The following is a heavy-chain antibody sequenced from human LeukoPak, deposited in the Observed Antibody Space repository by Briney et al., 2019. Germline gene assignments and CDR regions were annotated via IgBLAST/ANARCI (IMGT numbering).Heavy chain of an antibody. D-gene: IGHD1-14*01. J-gene: IGHJ4*02. CDR3: VTGNY. Sequence: PGGSLRLSCAASGFTLSSYRMTWVRQAPGKGLEWAANINQDGSEKNYVDSVRGRFTISRDNAKNSLYLQMNSLRAEDTAVYYCVTGNYWGQGTLVTVSS. CDR1: GFTLSSYR. V-gene: IGHV3-7*01. CDR2: INQDGSEK.